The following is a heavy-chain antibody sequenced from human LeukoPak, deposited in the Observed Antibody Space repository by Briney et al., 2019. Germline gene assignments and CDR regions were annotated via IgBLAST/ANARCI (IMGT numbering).Heavy chain of an antibody. CDR1: GFTFTNYD. V-gene: IGHV1-8*01. CDR2: MNPRNGNT. D-gene: IGHD4-23*01. Sequence: ASVKVSCKASGFTFTNYDINWVRQATGQGLEWIGWMNPRNGNTGYAQKFQGRVTMTRDTSISTAYMELRSLRSDDTAVYYCGKEEQRVITPGLDYWGQGTLVTVSS. CDR3: GKEEQRVITPGLDY. J-gene: IGHJ4*02.